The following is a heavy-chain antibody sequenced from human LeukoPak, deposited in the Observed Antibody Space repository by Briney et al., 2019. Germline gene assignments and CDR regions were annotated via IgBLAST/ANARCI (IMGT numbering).Heavy chain of an antibody. V-gene: IGHV4-4*07. CDR2: IYTSGST. D-gene: IGHD1-26*01. J-gene: IGHJ5*02. CDR3: ARDRRVGATTLRWFDP. Sequence: SETLPLICTVSGGSISSYYWSWIRQPAGKGLEWIGRIYTSGSTNYNPSLKSRVTMSVDTSKNQFSLKLSSVTAADTAVYYCARDRRVGATTLRWFDPWGQGTLVTVSS. CDR1: GGSISSYY.